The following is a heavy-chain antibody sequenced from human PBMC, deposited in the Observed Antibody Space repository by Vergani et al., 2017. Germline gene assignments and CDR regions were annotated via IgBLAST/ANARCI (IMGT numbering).Heavy chain of an antibody. CDR2: ISSSSSTI. CDR1: GFTFSSYS. J-gene: IGHJ6*03. Sequence: EVQVVESGGGLVQPGGSLRLSCAASGFTFSSYSMNWVRQAPGKGLEWVSYISSSSSTIYYADSVKGRFTISRDNAKNSLYLQMNSLRAEDTAVYYCARGAGYCSSTSCPPTLRHYYYYIDVWGKGTTVTVSS. D-gene: IGHD2-2*01. V-gene: IGHV3-48*01. CDR3: ARGAGYCSSTSCPPTLRHYYYYIDV.